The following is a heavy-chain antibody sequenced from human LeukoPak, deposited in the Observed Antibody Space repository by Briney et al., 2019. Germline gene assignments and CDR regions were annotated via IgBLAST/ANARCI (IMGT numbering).Heavy chain of an antibody. CDR3: ARSWRIGARPKSLDY. D-gene: IGHD6-6*01. J-gene: IGHJ4*02. CDR2: INHSGST. Sequence: SETLSLTCAVYGGSFSGYYWSWIRQPPGKGLEWIGEINHSGSTNYNPSLKSRVTISVDTSKNQFSLTLSSVTAADTAVYYCARSWRIGARPKSLDYWGQGTLVTVSS. CDR1: GGSFSGYY. V-gene: IGHV4-34*01.